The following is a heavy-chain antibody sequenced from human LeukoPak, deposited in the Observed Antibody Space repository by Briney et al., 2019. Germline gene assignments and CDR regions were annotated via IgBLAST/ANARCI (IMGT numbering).Heavy chain of an antibody. J-gene: IGHJ4*02. Sequence: SGGSLRLSCAASGFTFSSYWMHWVRQAPGKGLVWVSRINSDGSSTSYADSVKGRFTISRDNAKNTLYLQMNSLRAEDTAVYYCAREGFCGGDCYSPYYFDYWGQGTLVTVSS. CDR3: AREGFCGGDCYSPYYFDY. D-gene: IGHD2-21*02. CDR2: INSDGSST. V-gene: IGHV3-74*01. CDR1: GFTFSSYW.